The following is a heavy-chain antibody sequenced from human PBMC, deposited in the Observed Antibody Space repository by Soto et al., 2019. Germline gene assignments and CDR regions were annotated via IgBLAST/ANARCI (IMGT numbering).Heavy chain of an antibody. J-gene: IGHJ4*02. V-gene: IGHV3-30-3*01. CDR2: ISYEGSNS. CDR1: GFTFNTYT. CDR3: ARGSQYYYDGSGPLDY. Sequence: VQLLESGGGLVQPGGSLRLSCAASGFTFNTYTIHWVRQAPGKGLEWVALISYEGSNSYYAGSVKGRFTISRDNSKNTVYLQMTSLRPGDTAVYFCARGSQYYYDGSGPLDYWGQGTLVTVSS. D-gene: IGHD3-22*01.